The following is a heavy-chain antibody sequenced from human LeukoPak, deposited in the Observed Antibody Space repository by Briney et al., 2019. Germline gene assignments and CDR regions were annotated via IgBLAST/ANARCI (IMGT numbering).Heavy chain of an antibody. J-gene: IGHJ4*02. Sequence: PGGSLRLSCAGSGFTFFIQAMSWVRQAPGKGLEWVSSITDSGSSTFYADSVKGRFTTSRDNSKNILYLQMSSLRAEDTAVYYCAKDRYAVYGDYVRWGPGTLATVSS. D-gene: IGHD4-17*01. V-gene: IGHV3-23*01. CDR1: GFTFFIQA. CDR3: AKDRYAVYGDYVR. CDR2: ITDSGSST.